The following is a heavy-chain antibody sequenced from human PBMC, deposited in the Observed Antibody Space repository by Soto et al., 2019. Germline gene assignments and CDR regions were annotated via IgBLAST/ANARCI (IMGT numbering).Heavy chain of an antibody. D-gene: IGHD5-18*01. Sequence: EVQLLESGGGLVQPGGSLRLSCAASGFTFSSYAMSWGRQAPGKGLEWVSAISGSGGSTYYADSVKGRFTISRDNSKNTLYLQMNSLRAEDTAVFYCAKDIILSDTAMVIYFDYWGQGTLVTVSS. V-gene: IGHV3-23*01. J-gene: IGHJ4*02. CDR1: GFTFSSYA. CDR3: AKDIILSDTAMVIYFDY. CDR2: ISGSGGST.